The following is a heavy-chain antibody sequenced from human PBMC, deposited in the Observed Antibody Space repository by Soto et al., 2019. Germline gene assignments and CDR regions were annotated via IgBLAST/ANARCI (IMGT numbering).Heavy chain of an antibody. CDR1: GYTFTSYA. CDR3: ARGRGWYWRFLDY. CDR2: INAGNGNT. Sequence: ASVKVSCKASGYTFTSYAMHWVRQAPGQRLEWMGWINAGNGNTKYSQKFQGRVTITRDTSASTAYMELSSLRSEDTAVYYCARGRGWYWRFLDYWGQGTLVTVSS. J-gene: IGHJ4*02. V-gene: IGHV1-3*01. D-gene: IGHD6-19*01.